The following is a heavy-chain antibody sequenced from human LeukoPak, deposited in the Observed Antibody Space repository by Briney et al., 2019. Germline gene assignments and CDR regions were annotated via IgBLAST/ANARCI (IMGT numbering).Heavy chain of an antibody. CDR2: ISSSGSTI. D-gene: IGHD1-26*01. J-gene: IGHJ4*02. Sequence: GGSLRLFCAASGFTFSDYYMSWIRQAPGKGLVWVSYISSSGSTIYYADSVKGRFTISRDNAKNSLYLQMNSLRAEDTAVYYCARDGLVGARTFDYWGQGTLVTVSS. CDR3: ARDGLVGARTFDY. CDR1: GFTFSDYY. V-gene: IGHV3-11*01.